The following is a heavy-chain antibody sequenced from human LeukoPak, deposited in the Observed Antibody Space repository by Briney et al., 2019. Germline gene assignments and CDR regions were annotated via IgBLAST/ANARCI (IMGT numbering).Heavy chain of an antibody. D-gene: IGHD6-19*01. CDR1: GFTFSSYA. CDR2: ISGSGGST. V-gene: IGHV3-23*01. CDR3: AKPYSSGPGAFDI. Sequence: QSGGSLRLSCAASGFTFSSYAMSRVRQAPGKGLEWVSAISGSGGSTYYADSVKGRFTISRDNSKNTLYLQMNSLRAEDTAVYYCAKPYSSGPGAFDIWGQGTMVTVSS. J-gene: IGHJ3*02.